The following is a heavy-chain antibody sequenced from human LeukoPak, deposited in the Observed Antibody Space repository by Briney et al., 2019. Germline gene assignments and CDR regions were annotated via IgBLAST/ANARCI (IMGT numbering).Heavy chain of an antibody. CDR1: GFTVTNSY. J-gene: IGHJ4*02. CDR3: ARGLHLTAAQY. D-gene: IGHD6-13*01. V-gene: IGHV3-53*01. Sequence: GGSLRLSCAASGFTVTNSYTTWVRQAPGKGLEWISMLDTGSGSYYADSVKGRFTISRDNSKNTVYLQMNSLRAEDTATYYCARGLHLTAAQYWGQGTLATVSS. CDR2: LDTGSGS.